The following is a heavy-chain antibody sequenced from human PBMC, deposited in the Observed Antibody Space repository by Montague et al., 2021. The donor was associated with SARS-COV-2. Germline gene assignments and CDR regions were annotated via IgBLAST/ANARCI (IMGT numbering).Heavy chain of an antibody. CDR2: IYYSGST. CDR1: GGSISSYY. Sequence: SETLSLTCAVSGGSISSYYWSWIRQPPGKGLEWIGYIYYSGSTNYNPSLKSRVTISVDTSKNQFSLKLSSVTAADTAVYYCARDSRTDFDWLFPDSGSYYYYMDVWGKGTTVTVSS. D-gene: IGHD3-9*01. J-gene: IGHJ6*03. V-gene: IGHV4-59*01. CDR3: ARDSRTDFDWLFPDSGSYYYYMDV.